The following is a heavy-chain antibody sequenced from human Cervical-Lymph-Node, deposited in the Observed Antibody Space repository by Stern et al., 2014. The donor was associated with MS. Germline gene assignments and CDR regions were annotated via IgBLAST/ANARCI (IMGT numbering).Heavy chain of an antibody. CDR3: AKGGRDYEDSFDS. D-gene: IGHD4-17*01. V-gene: IGHV3-23*04. CDR1: GFTFSSYA. Sequence: EMQLVESGGGLVQPGGSLRLSCAASGFTFSSYAMNWVRQTPGPGLEWVSSISASGVSPYYEDSVKGRFTISRDNSNNTLYMQLHSLRAEDTATYYCAKGGRDYEDSFDSWGQGTLVTVSS. J-gene: IGHJ4*02. CDR2: ISASGVSP.